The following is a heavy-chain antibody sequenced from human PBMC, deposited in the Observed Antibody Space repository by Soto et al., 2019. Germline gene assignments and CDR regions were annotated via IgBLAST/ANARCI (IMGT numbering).Heavy chain of an antibody. J-gene: IGHJ4*02. V-gene: IGHV3-11*06. Sequence: GGSLRLSCAGSGFTFGDSYMSWSRQAPGKGLEWLSYISPGSRYPAYADSVKGRFTISRDSTRRSLFLQMTSLTAEDTAMYCGVRGDGVGLFENWGPGTMV. CDR1: GFTFGDSY. CDR2: ISPGSRYP. CDR3: VRGDGVGLFEN. D-gene: IGHD2-8*01.